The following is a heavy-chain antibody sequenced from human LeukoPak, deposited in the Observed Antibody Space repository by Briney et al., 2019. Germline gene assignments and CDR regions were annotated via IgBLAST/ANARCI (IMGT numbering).Heavy chain of an antibody. Sequence: SGGSLRLSCAAAGFTFGDYAMHWVRQAPGKGLEWVSLISRDGDSTYYADSVKGRFTISRDNSRNTLYLQVSSLRAEDTAVYYCVKPYSGSYNEEGNYFDFWGQGTQVTVSS. V-gene: IGHV3-43*02. CDR1: GFTFGDYA. CDR3: VKPYSGSYNEEGNYFDF. CDR2: ISRDGDST. D-gene: IGHD1-26*01. J-gene: IGHJ4*01.